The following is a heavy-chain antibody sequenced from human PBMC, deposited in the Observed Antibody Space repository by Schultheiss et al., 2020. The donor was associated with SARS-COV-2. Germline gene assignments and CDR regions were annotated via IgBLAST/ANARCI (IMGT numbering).Heavy chain of an antibody. CDR3: ARGGGWFDP. Sequence: SETLSLTCTVSGGSISSYYWSWIRQPPGKGLEWIGYIYYSGSTNYNPSLKSRVTISVDTSKNQFSLKLSSVTAADTAVYYCARGGGWFDPWGQGTLVTVSS. D-gene: IGHD3-16*01. CDR2: IYYSGST. CDR1: GGSISSYY. J-gene: IGHJ5*02. V-gene: IGHV4-59*01.